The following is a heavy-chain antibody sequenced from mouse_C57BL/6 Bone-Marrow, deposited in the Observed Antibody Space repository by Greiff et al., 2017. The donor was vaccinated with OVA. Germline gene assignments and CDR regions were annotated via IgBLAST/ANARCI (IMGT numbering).Heavy chain of an antibody. D-gene: IGHD1-1*01. CDR3: ARGGTTVVAPFDY. V-gene: IGHV1-50*01. CDR1: GYTFTSYW. J-gene: IGHJ2*01. Sequence: QVQLQQPGAELVKPGASVKLSCKASGYTFTSYWMQWVKQRPGQGLEWIGEIDPSDSYTNYNQQFKGKATLTADTSSSTAYMQLSSRTSDDSAVYYCARGGTTVVAPFDYWGQGTTLTVSS. CDR2: IDPSDSYT.